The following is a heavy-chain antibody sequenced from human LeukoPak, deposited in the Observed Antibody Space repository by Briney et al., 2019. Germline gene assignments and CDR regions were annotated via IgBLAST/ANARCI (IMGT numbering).Heavy chain of an antibody. J-gene: IGHJ4*02. CDR3: ARGGVSRAAAAADFDY. CDR1: GGSFSGYY. D-gene: IGHD6-13*01. Sequence: SETLSLTCAVYGGSFSGYYWSWIRQPPGKGLEWIGEINHSGSTNYNPSLKSRVTISVDTSKNQFSLELSSVTAADTAVYYCARGGVSRAAAAADFDYWGQGTLVTVSS. V-gene: IGHV4-34*01. CDR2: INHSGST.